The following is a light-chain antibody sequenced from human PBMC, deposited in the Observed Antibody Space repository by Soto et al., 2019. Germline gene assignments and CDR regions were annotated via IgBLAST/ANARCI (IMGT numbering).Light chain of an antibody. CDR1: QNINTW. CDR2: EAS. J-gene: IGKJ1*01. Sequence: DIQMTQSPSTLSASVGDRVTITCRASQNINTWLAWYQQKPGKAPHLLIYEASSLESGVPPRFSGSRSGTAYTIIISSLQPDEFATCFGQQYYSKSGTFGQGTNV. V-gene: IGKV1-5*03. CDR3: QQYYSKSGT.